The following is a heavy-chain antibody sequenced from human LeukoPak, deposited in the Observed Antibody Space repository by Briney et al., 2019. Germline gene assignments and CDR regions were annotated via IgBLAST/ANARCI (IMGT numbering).Heavy chain of an antibody. Sequence: SVKVSCKASGGTFSSYAISWVRQAPGQGLEWMGGNIPIFGTANYAQKFQGRVTITADESTSTAYMELSSLRSEDTAVYYCARDKDKRPVRGVMGSWGQGTLVTVSS. CDR1: GGTFSSYA. J-gene: IGHJ5*02. CDR2: NIPIFGTA. CDR3: ARDKDKRPVRGVMGS. D-gene: IGHD3-10*01. V-gene: IGHV1-69*13.